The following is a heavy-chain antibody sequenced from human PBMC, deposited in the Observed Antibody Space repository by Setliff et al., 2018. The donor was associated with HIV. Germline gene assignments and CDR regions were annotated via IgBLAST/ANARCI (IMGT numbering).Heavy chain of an antibody. CDR1: GGSFDAYY. D-gene: IGHD1-7*01. J-gene: IGHJ4*02. Sequence: PSETLSLTCDVSGGSFDAYYWSWIRQPPGKGLEWIGEMNHSGNTTYNPSLKSRVTISVDTTKNQFSLKLNTVTAADTAIYYCFLEAPLMMGTTPPLWGQGTLVTVSS. V-gene: IGHV4-34*01. CDR3: FLEAPLMMGTTPPL. CDR2: MNHSGNT.